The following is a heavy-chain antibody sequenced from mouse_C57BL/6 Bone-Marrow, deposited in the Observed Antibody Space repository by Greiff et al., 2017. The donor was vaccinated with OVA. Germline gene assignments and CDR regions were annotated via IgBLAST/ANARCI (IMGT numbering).Heavy chain of an antibody. V-gene: IGHV2-2*01. Sequence: VMLVESGPGLVQPSQSLSITCTVSGFSLTSYGVHWVRQSPGKGLEWLGVIWSGGSTDYNAAFISRLSISKDNSKSQVFFKMNSLQADDTAIYDCARFPNWAYAMDYWGQGTSVTVSS. CDR2: IWSGGST. CDR1: GFSLTSYG. J-gene: IGHJ4*01. D-gene: IGHD4-1*02. CDR3: ARFPNWAYAMDY.